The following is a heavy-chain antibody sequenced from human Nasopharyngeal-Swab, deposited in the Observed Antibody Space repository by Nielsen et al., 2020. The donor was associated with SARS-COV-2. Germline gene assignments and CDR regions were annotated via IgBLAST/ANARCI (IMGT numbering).Heavy chain of an antibody. J-gene: IGHJ6*04. CDR1: GFTFSSYA. D-gene: IGHD3-10*01. CDR2: ISGSGGGT. V-gene: IGHV3-23*01. Sequence: GESLKISCAASGFTFSSYAMSWVRQAPGKGLEWVSAISGSGGGTYYADSVKGRFTISRDNSKNTLYLQMNSLRAEDTAVYYCAKGYGSGSYPDSLDVWGKGTTVTVSS. CDR3: AKGYGSGSYPDSLDV.